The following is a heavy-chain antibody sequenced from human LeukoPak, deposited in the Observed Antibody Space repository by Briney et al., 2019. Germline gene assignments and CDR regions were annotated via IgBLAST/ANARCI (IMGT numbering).Heavy chain of an antibody. D-gene: IGHD3-10*01. V-gene: IGHV4-39*01. Sequence: PSETLSLTCTVSGGSIISGSYFWGWFRQPPGKGLEWIASIHYSGSTFYNPSLKSRVSISMDTSNNQVSLKLNSVSAADTAVFYCARRGRGTYWFDPWGQGTLVIVSS. CDR2: IHYSGST. J-gene: IGHJ5*02. CDR1: GGSIISGSYF. CDR3: ARRGRGTYWFDP.